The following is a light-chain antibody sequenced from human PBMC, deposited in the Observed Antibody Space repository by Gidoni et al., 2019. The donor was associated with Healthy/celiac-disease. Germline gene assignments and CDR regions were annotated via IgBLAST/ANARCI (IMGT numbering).Light chain of an antibody. V-gene: IGKV1-39*01. Sequence: DIQMTQSPSSLSASIGDRVTITCRASPSVSNYLNWYQQKPGSAPKLLIYAASSLQSGVPSRFSGSGSGTDFTLTISSLQPEDFAIYYCQQSYSSPLTFGGGTKVDI. CDR3: QQSYSSPLT. CDR2: AAS. J-gene: IGKJ4*01. CDR1: PSVSNY.